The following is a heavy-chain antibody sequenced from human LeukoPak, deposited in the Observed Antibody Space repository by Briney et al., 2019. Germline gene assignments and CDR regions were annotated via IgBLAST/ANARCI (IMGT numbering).Heavy chain of an antibody. CDR1: GGSISSSSYY. Sequence: SETLSLTCTVSGGSISSSSYYWGWIRQPPGKGLEWIGSIYYSGSTYYNPSLKSRVTISVDTSKNQFSLKLSSVTAADTAVYYCVMVVTAWTGGDVYYYMDVWGKGTTVTVSS. CDR2: IYYSGST. V-gene: IGHV4-39*07. J-gene: IGHJ6*03. D-gene: IGHD2-21*02. CDR3: VMVVTAWTGGDVYYYMDV.